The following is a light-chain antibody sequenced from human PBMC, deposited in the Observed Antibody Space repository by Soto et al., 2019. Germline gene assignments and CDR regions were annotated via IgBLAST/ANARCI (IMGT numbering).Light chain of an antibody. Sequence: EIVLTQSPGTLSLSPGERATLSCRASQSVSSSYLAWYQQKPGQAPRLLIYGASTRATGIPDRFSGSGSGTDFTLTISRLEPEDFAFYYCQQYGSSSWTFGQGPKVHLK. CDR2: GAS. CDR3: QQYGSSSWT. CDR1: QSVSSSY. V-gene: IGKV3-20*01. J-gene: IGKJ1*01.